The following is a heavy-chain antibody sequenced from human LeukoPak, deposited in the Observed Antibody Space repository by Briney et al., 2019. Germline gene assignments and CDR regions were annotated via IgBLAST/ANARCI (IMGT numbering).Heavy chain of an antibody. J-gene: IGHJ4*02. D-gene: IGHD6-19*01. CDR2: INAGNGNT. CDR3: ARDVAVAPTEDY. CDR1: GGTFSSYA. V-gene: IGHV1-3*01. Sequence: ASVKVSCKASGGTFSSYAISWVRQAPGQRLEWMGWINAGNGNTKYSQKFQGRVTITRDTSASTAYMELSSLRSEDTAVYYCARDVAVAPTEDYWGQGTLVTVSS.